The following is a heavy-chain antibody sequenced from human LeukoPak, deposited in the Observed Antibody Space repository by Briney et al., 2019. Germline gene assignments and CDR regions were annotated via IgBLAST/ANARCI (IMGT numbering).Heavy chain of an antibody. D-gene: IGHD3-22*01. CDR1: GYSISSGYY. Sequence: SETLSLTCTVSGYSISSGYYWGWIRQPPGKGLEWIGSIYHSGSTYYNPSLKSRVTISVDTSKNQFSLKLSSVTAADTAVYYCARDQIGYYYDSSGYYYSIGGFDIWGQGTMVTVSS. CDR3: ARDQIGYYYDSSGYYYSIGGFDI. J-gene: IGHJ3*02. CDR2: IYHSGST. V-gene: IGHV4-38-2*02.